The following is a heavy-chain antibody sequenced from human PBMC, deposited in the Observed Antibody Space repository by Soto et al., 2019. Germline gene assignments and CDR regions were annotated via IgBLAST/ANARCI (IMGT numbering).Heavy chain of an antibody. CDR2: IYYSGST. Sequence: SETLSLTCTVSGGSISSGGYYWSWIRQHPGKGLEWIGYIYYSGSTYYNPSLKSRVTISVDTSKNQFSLKLSSVTAADTAVYYCARDRFGYYDSSGAFDIWGQGTMVAVSS. CDR1: GGSISSGGYY. CDR3: ARDRFGYYDSSGAFDI. V-gene: IGHV4-31*02. D-gene: IGHD3-22*01. J-gene: IGHJ3*02.